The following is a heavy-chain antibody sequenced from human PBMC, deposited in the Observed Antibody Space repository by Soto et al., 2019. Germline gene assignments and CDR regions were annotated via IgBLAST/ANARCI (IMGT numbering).Heavy chain of an antibody. Sequence: SETLSLTCAVSGGSISSGGYSWSWIRQPPGKGLEWIGYIYHSGSTYYNPSHKSRVTISVDRSKNQFSLKLSSVTAADTAVYYCARGKSDSRSFDYWGQGTLVTVSS. V-gene: IGHV4-30-2*01. CDR2: IYHSGST. J-gene: IGHJ4*02. CDR3: ARGKSDSRSFDY. D-gene: IGHD3-22*01. CDR1: GGSISSGGYS.